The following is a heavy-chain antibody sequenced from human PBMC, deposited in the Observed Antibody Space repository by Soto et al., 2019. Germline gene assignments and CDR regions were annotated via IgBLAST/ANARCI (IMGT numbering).Heavy chain of an antibody. V-gene: IGHV4-59*08. CDR3: ARHPGYFDILTGYTTYYFDS. J-gene: IGHJ4*02. CDR1: GGSIGTYY. CDR2: IYYRGNT. D-gene: IGHD3-9*01. Sequence: PSETLSLTCTVSGGSIGTYYWSWIRQPPGKGLEWIGYIYYRGNTDYNPSLKSRVTISLDTPKNQFSLKLSSVTAADTAVYYCARHPGYFDILTGYTTYYFDSWGQVILVT.